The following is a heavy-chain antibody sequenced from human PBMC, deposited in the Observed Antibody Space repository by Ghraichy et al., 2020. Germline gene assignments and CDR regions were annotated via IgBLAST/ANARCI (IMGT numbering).Heavy chain of an antibody. Sequence: SETLSLTCTVSGGSMSNYQWTWIRQPAGKGLEWIGRVHTSGTTNYNPSLKSRVTVSLDTSQNHFSLDLNSVTAADTAVYYCARVYYYGSGSFYPHFDYWGQGILVTVSS. CDR1: GGSMSNYQ. D-gene: IGHD3-10*01. CDR3: ARVYYYGSGSFYPHFDY. CDR2: VHTSGTT. J-gene: IGHJ4*02. V-gene: IGHV4-4*07.